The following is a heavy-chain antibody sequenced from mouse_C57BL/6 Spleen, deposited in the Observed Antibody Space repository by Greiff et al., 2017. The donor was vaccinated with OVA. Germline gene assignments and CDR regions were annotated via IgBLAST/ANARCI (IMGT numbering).Heavy chain of an antibody. V-gene: IGHV5-4*03. CDR3: ARGYYDYPYAMDY. D-gene: IGHD2-4*01. CDR2: ISDGGSYT. J-gene: IGHJ4*01. Sequence: EVMLVESGGGLVKPGGSLKLSCAASGFTFSSYAMSWVRPTPEKRLEWVATISDGGSYTYSPDNVKGRFTISRDNAKNNLYLQKSHLKSEDTAMYYCARGYYDYPYAMDYWGQGTSVTVSS. CDR1: GFTFSSYA.